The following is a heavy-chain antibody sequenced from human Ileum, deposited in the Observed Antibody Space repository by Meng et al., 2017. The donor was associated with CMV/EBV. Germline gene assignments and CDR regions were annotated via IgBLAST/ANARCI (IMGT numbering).Heavy chain of an antibody. V-gene: IGHV4-61*02. J-gene: IGHJ4*02. Sequence: QVQLQESGPGLVKPSQTLSLTCTVSGGSISRGNYYSSWIRQPAGKGLEWIGGIYTNGRATYNPSLESRVTISLDTSKNQFSLKLNSVTAADTAVYYCAREPPGYWGQGILVTVSS. CDR3: AREPPGY. CDR2: IYTNGRA. CDR1: GGSISRGNYY.